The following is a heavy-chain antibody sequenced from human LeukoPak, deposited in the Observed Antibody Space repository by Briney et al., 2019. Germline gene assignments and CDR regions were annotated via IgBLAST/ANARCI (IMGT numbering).Heavy chain of an antibody. J-gene: IGHJ4*02. CDR3: ARLHWGSGGSGSFDF. Sequence: SETLSLTCTVSGGSISSISYYWGWIREPPGKGLEWIGIIFSTGNTYYSPSLKSRLAISVDTSKNHFSLKLTSVTAADTAVFYCARLHWGSGGSGSFDFWGQGILVTVSS. D-gene: IGHD7-27*01. CDR2: IFSTGNT. CDR1: GGSISSISYY. V-gene: IGHV4-39*02.